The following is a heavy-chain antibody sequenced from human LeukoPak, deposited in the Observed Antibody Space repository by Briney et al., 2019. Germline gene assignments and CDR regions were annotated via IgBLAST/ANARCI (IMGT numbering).Heavy chain of an antibody. CDR1: GYKFNMYT. J-gene: IGHJ4*02. D-gene: IGHD5-18*01. Sequence: ASVKVSCKASGYKFNMYTLAWVRQAPGQGLEWMGWISPYNGNTDFAQKFQGRLSMTTDTSTSTVYMELSSLKSEDTAVYYCARDLDSGGGSDWGQGSLVTVSS. CDR2: ISPYNGNT. V-gene: IGHV1-18*01. CDR3: ARDLDSGGGSD.